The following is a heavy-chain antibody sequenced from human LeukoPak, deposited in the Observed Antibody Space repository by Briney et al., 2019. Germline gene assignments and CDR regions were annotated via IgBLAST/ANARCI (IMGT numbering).Heavy chain of an antibody. CDR3: ARDYCSSNSCHRHHFDY. CDR2: INTYNGNI. D-gene: IGHD2-2*01. Sequence: GGSVKVSCKGSGYTFFSYGISWGGQGPGKGGELGGWINTYNGNINYAQKLQGRVTMTTDTSTSTAYMELRSLRSDDTAVYYCARDYCSSNSCHRHHFDYWGQGTLVTVSS. J-gene: IGHJ4*02. CDR1: GYTFFSYG. V-gene: IGHV1-18*01.